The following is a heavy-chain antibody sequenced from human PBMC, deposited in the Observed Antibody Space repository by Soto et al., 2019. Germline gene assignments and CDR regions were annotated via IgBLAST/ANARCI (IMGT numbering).Heavy chain of an antibody. CDR3: ARDPSNTSGRYQFFDL. V-gene: IGHV1-18*01. CDR2: ISCYNGDT. Sequence: QVQLVQSGTEVKKPGASVTVSCMASGYTFTHHGISWVRQAPGQGPEWMGWISCYNGDTKYAQNVQGRVTMTTDTSATTAYMELRSLRSDDTAVYYCARDPSNTSGRYQFFDLWGQGTLVTVSS. CDR1: GYTFTHHG. D-gene: IGHD2-15*01. J-gene: IGHJ4*02.